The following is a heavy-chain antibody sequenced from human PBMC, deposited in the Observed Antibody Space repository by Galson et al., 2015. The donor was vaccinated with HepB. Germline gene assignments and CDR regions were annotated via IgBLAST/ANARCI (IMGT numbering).Heavy chain of an antibody. CDR3: ARNQYYYGSGGYYYGMDV. J-gene: IGHJ6*02. CDR1: GYTFTGYY. V-gene: IGHV1-2*06. CDR2: INPNSGGT. D-gene: IGHD3-10*01. Sequence: SVKVSCKASGYTFTGYYMHWVRQAPGQGLEWMGRINPNSGGTNYAQKFQGRVTMTRDTSISTAYMELSRLRSDDTAVYYCARNQYYYGSGGYYYGMDVWGQGTTVTVSS.